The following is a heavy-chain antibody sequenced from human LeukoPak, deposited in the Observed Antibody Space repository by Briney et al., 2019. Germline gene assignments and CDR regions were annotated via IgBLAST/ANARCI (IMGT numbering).Heavy chain of an antibody. D-gene: IGHD3-22*01. CDR3: ARHDYYDSSGYYYGVY. Sequence: GESLKISFQGSGXSFTGYCIGWVRQLPGKDLEWMGIIYPGDSDTRYSPSFQGQVTISADKSISTAYLQWSSLKASDTAMYYCARHDYYDSSGYYYGVYWGQGTLVTVSS. J-gene: IGHJ4*02. CDR1: GXSFTGYC. V-gene: IGHV5-51*01. CDR2: IYPGDSDT.